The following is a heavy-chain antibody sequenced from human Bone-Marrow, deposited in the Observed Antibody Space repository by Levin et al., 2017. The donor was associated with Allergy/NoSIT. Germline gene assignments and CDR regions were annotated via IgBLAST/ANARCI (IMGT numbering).Heavy chain of an antibody. CDR2: IYPGDSDT. CDR3: VRREGELDFDHWGQGTSQPGNRETGSLPPSREQMTISAKQYSRPASLQRTSLTGSDTAMYYCVRREGELDFDH. V-gene: IGHV5-51*01. CDR1: GYRFTTYW. Sequence: GGSLRLSCKGSGYRFTTYWIGWVRQMPGKGLEYMGIIYPGDSDTRYSPSFQGQITISADKSSSTAFLQWNSLNASDTAMYYCVRREGELDFDHWGQGTSQPGNRETGSLPPSREQMTISAKQYSRPASLQRTSLTGSDTAMYYCVRREGELDFDHWGQGTLVTVSS. J-gene: IGHJ4*02. D-gene: IGHD6-6*01.